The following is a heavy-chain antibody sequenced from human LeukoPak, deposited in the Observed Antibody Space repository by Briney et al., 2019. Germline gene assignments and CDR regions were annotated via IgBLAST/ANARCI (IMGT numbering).Heavy chain of an antibody. CDR1: GGTFSSYA. J-gene: IGHJ5*02. V-gene: IGHV1-69*05. D-gene: IGHD1-26*01. Sequence: GSSVKVSCKASGGTFSSYAISWVRQAPGQGLEWMGGIIPIFGTANYAQKFQGRVTITTDESTSTAYMELSSLRSEDTAVYYCARSGGSGSYYKDWFDPWGQGTLVTVSS. CDR3: ARSGGSGSYYKDWFDP. CDR2: IIPIFGTA.